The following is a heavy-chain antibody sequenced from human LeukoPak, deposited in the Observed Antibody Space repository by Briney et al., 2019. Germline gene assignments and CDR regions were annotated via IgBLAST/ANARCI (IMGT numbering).Heavy chain of an antibody. CDR1: GGSISSSSYY. Sequence: PSETLSLTCTVSGGSISSSSYYWGWIRQPPGKGLEWIGSIYYSGSTNYNPSLKSRVTISVDTSKNQFSLKLSSVTAADTAVYYCARDRKGIFQGSYYDFWSGYYEGESPWGQGTLVTVSS. V-gene: IGHV4-39*07. D-gene: IGHD3-3*01. J-gene: IGHJ5*02. CDR3: ARDRKGIFQGSYYDFWSGYYEGESP. CDR2: IYYSGST.